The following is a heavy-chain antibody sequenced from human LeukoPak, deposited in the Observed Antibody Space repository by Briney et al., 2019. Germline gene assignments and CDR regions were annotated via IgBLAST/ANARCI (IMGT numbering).Heavy chain of an antibody. J-gene: IGHJ6*04. V-gene: IGHV1-3*04. CDR3: ARNHDILTGSGYNYYGMDV. CDR1: GYTFTTYA. Sequence: GASVKVSCKASGYTFTTYALNWLRQAPGQRPEWMEWINTGNGNTLYSQKIQGRVIMTRDTFASTAYMELSRLRSEDTAVYYCARNHDILTGSGYNYYGMDVWGKGTTVTVSS. D-gene: IGHD3-9*01. CDR2: INTGNGNT.